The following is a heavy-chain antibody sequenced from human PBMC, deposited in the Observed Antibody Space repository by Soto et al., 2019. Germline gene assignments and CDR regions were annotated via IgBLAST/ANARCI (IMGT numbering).Heavy chain of an antibody. CDR1: GYAFTTYG. CDR2: ISAHNGNT. Sequence: QVHLVQSGAEVKKPGASVKVSCKGSGYAFTTYGITWVRQAPGQGLEWMGWISAHNGNTNYAQKLQGRVTVTRDTSTSTPYMALRSRRSDDAVAYHWARGRYGDYGGQGALVPVSS. J-gene: IGHJ4*02. CDR3: ARGRYGDY. D-gene: IGHD1-1*01. V-gene: IGHV1-18*01.